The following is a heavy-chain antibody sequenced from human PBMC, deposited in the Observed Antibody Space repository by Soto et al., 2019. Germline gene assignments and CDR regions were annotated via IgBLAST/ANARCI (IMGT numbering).Heavy chain of an antibody. CDR2: IYWDDDK. V-gene: IGHV2-5*02. D-gene: IGHD4-17*01. J-gene: IGHJ4*02. CDR3: AHSDYGDYFDY. CDR1: GFSLSAHGVG. Sequence: QITLKESGPTLVKPTQTLTLTCTFSGFSLSAHGVGVCRIRQPPGKALEWLALIYWDDDKRYSPSLKSRLTITKDTSKNQVIITMTNMFPVDTATYFCAHSDYGDYFDYWGQGTLVTVSS.